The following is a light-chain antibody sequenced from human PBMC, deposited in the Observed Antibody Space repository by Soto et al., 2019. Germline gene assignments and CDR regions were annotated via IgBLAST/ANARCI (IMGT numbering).Light chain of an antibody. CDR3: QQRVNWPLT. J-gene: IGKJ4*01. CDR1: QHVGSF. Sequence: EIVLTQSPVTLSLSPGERATLSCRASQHVGSFLAWYQQIPGQAPRLLIYDTSTRANGIPARFSGSGSGTDFTLTISTLEPEDFAVYYCQQRVNWPLTFGGGTKLEIK. V-gene: IGKV3-11*01. CDR2: DTS.